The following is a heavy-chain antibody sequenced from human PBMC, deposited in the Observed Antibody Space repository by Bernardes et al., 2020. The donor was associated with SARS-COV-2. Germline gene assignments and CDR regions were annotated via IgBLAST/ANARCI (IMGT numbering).Heavy chain of an antibody. D-gene: IGHD2-2*02. V-gene: IGHV1-18*01. J-gene: IGHJ4*02. CDR1: GYTFASYV. CDR2: ISACNGNT. Sequence: ASVKVSCKASGYTFASYVIIWVRQAPGQGLEWMGWISACNGNTNYAQKLQGRVTMTTDTSTSTAYMELRSLRSDDTAVYYCARDRVRYCSSTSCYTFDYWGQGTLVTVSS. CDR3: ARDRVRYCSSTSCYTFDY.